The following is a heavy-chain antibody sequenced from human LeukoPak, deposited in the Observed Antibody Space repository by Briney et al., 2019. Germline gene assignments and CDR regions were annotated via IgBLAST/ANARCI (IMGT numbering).Heavy chain of an antibody. V-gene: IGHV1-2*02. Sequence: ASVKVSCKASGYTFTGYYMHCVRQAPGQGLEWMGWINPNSAGTNYAQKFQGRVTMTRDTSISTAYMELSRLRSDVTVVYYCARTAHDFWSSPFDIWGQGRMVTVSS. D-gene: IGHD3-3*01. CDR2: INPNSAGT. CDR1: GYTFTGYY. J-gene: IGHJ3*02. CDR3: ARTAHDFWSSPFDI.